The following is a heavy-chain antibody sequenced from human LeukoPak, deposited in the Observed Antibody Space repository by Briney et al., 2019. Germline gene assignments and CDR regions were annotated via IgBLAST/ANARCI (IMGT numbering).Heavy chain of an antibody. J-gene: IGHJ5*02. Sequence: ASVKVSCKAPADAFTGYYIHWVRQAPGQGLEWTGWLNPYSGGAKYAQKFQGRVTLTGDTSISTAYLGLSSLRPDDTAIYYCARATGNWNFRLDPWGQGTLVTVSS. CDR1: ADAFTGYY. D-gene: IGHD1-1*01. CDR2: LNPYSGGA. V-gene: IGHV1-2*02. CDR3: ARATGNWNFRLDP.